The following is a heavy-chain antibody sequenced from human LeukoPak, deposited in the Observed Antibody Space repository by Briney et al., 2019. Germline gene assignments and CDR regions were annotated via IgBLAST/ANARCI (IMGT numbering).Heavy chain of an antibody. CDR1: GFTFSNYA. J-gene: IGHJ4*02. V-gene: IGHV3-21*01. CDR3: AIMESSDDY. D-gene: IGHD3-22*01. Sequence: GGSLRLSCAASGFTFSNYAMTWVRQAPGKGLEWVSTISSSSSYIYYADSVKGRFTISRDNAKNSLYLQMNSLRAEDTAVYYCAIMESSDDYWGQGTLVTVSS. CDR2: ISSSSSYI.